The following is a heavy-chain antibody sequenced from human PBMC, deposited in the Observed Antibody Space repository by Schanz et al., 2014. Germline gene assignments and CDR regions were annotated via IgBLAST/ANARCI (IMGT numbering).Heavy chain of an antibody. J-gene: IGHJ6*02. CDR2: FDPEDVET. Sequence: QVQLVQSGAEVKKPGASVKVSCKVSGYTLTDLSMHWVRQAPGKGLEWMGGFDPEDVETIYAQKFQGRVTMTVDTSTDTAYMELSSLRSEDTAVYYCATDHIAAAGSQYFYYYGMGVWGQGTTVTVSS. D-gene: IGHD6-13*01. CDR1: GYTLTDLS. V-gene: IGHV1-24*01. CDR3: ATDHIAAAGSQYFYYYGMGV.